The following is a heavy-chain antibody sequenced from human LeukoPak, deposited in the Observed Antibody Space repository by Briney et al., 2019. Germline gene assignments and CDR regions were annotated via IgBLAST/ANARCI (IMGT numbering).Heavy chain of an antibody. V-gene: IGHV3-49*04. CDR3: TGGVPRGLWFGESAYYMDV. D-gene: IGHD3-10*01. CDR2: IRSKAYGGTT. Sequence: GGSLRLSCTASRFTFGDYAMSWVRQAPGKGLEWVGFIRSKAYGGTTEYAASVKGRFTISRDDSKSIAYLQMNSLKTEDTAVYYCTGGVPRGLWFGESAYYMDVWGKGTTVTISS. CDR1: RFTFGDYA. J-gene: IGHJ6*03.